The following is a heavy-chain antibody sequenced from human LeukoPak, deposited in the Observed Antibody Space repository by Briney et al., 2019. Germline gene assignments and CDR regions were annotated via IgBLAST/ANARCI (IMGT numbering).Heavy chain of an antibody. V-gene: IGHV1-2*02. CDR1: GYTFTGYY. CDR3: ARESDVDIVATISSGTYYFDY. Sequence: ASVKVSCKASGYTFTGYYMHWVRQAPGQGLEWRGWINPNSGGTNYAQKFQGRVTMTRDTSISTAYMEMSRLRAEETAVYYCARESDVDIVATISSGTYYFDYWGQGTLVTVSS. D-gene: IGHD5-12*01. CDR2: INPNSGGT. J-gene: IGHJ4*02.